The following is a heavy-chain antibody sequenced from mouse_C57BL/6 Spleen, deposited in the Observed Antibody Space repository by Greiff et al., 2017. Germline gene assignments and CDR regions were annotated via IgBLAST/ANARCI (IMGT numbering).Heavy chain of an antibody. CDR2: IWGNGST. CDR3: AKPGDDYDGAWFDY. D-gene: IGHD2-4*01. Sequence: VQLQESGPGLVAPSQSLSITCTASGFSLTSYGVSWVRQPPGKGLEWLGVIWGNGSTNYHSAPISRLSISKDNSTSQVYLKLNSLQTDDTATCYSAKPGDDYDGAWFDYWGQGTLVTVSA. J-gene: IGHJ3*01. CDR1: GFSLTSYG. V-gene: IGHV2-3*01.